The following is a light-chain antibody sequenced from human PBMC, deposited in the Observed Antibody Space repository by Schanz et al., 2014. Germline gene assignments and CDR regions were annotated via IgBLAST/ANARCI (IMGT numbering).Light chain of an antibody. J-gene: IGKJ4*01. V-gene: IGKV1-39*01. Sequence: DIQMTQSPSSLSASVGDRVTITCRASQSISSHLNWYQQKPGKAPKLLIYAASSLKSGVPSRFSGSGSGTDYTLTISSLQPEDFATYYCQQSYSTLALTFGGGTKVE. CDR2: AAS. CDR3: QQSYSTLALT. CDR1: QSISSH.